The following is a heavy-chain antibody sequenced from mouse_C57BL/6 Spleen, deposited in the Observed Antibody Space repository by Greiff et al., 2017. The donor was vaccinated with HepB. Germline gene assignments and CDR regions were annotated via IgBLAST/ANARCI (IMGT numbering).Heavy chain of an antibody. J-gene: IGHJ2*01. CDR2: IDPENGDT. D-gene: IGHD1-1*01. Sequence: EVKLVESGAELVRPGASVKLSCTASGFNIKDDYMHWVKQRPEQGLEWIGWIDPENGDTEYASKFQGKATITADTSSNTAYLQLSSLTSEDTAVYYCTRNYGSFYYFDYWGQGTTLTVSS. V-gene: IGHV14-4*01. CDR1: GFNIKDDY. CDR3: TRNYGSFYYFDY.